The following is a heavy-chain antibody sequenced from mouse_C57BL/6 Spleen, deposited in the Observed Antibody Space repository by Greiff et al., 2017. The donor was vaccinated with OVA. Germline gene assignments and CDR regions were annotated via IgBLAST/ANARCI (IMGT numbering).Heavy chain of an antibody. CDR2: IDPENGDT. CDR1: GFNIKDDY. V-gene: IGHV14-4*01. CDR3: TSYYYGSSPFAY. Sequence: FQLQHSVAELVRPGASVKLSCTASGFNIKDDYMHWVKQRPEQGLEWIGWIDPENGDTEYASKFQGKATITADTSSNTAYLQLSSLTSEDTAVYYCTSYYYGSSPFAYWGQGTLVTVSA. D-gene: IGHD1-1*01. J-gene: IGHJ3*01.